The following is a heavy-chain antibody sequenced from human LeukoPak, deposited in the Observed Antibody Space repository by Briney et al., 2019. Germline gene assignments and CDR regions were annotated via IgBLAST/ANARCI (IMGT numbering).Heavy chain of an antibody. CDR3: AKGGYSHDDSVFDY. Sequence: GGSLRLSCAASGFTFSSYGMHWVRQAPGKGLEWVAVISYDGSNKYYADSVKGRFTISRDNSKNTLYLQMNSLRAEDTAVYYCAKGGYSHDDSVFDYWGQGTLVTVSS. CDR2: ISYDGSNK. V-gene: IGHV3-30*18. D-gene: IGHD5-18*01. CDR1: GFTFSSYG. J-gene: IGHJ4*02.